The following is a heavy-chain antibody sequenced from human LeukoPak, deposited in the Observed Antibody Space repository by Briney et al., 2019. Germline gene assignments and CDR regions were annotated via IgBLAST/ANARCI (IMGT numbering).Heavy chain of an antibody. D-gene: IGHD2-15*01. CDR3: ARVGGYCSGGSCYGYWFDP. CDR2: INPSGGST. CDR1: GYTFTSYC. Sequence: ASVKVSCKASGYTFTSYCMHWVRQAPGQGLEWMGIINPSGGSTSYAQKFQGRVTMTRDTPTSTVYMELSSLRSEDTAVYYCARVGGYCSGGSCYGYWFDPWGQGTLVTVSS. V-gene: IGHV1-46*01. J-gene: IGHJ5*02.